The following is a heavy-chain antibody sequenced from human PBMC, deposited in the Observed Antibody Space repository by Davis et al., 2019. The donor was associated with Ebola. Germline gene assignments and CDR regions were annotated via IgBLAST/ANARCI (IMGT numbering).Heavy chain of an antibody. D-gene: IGHD6-13*01. CDR1: GGTFSSYA. CDR2: IIPILGIA. V-gene: IGHV1-69*04. J-gene: IGHJ4*02. CDR3: ARGSGIQFDY. Sequence: AASVKVSCKASGGTFSSYAISWVRQAPGQGLEWMGRIIPILGIANYAQKFQGRVTITADESTSTAYMELSSLRSEDTAVYYCARGSGIQFDYWGQGTLVTVSS.